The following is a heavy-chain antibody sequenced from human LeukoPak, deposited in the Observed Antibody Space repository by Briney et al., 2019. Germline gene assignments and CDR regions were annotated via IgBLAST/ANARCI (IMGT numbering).Heavy chain of an antibody. J-gene: IGHJ4*02. CDR2: INSDGSFT. V-gene: IGHV3-74*01. Sequence: PGGSLRLSCAASGFTFSSYWMHGVRQAPGKGLVWVSRINSDGSFTSYADSVKGRFTISRDNAKNTLYLQMNSLRAEDTAVYYCARGDQQYQLQWFVYPDYWGQGTLVTVSS. CDR1: GFTFSSYW. CDR3: ARGDQQYQLQWFVYPDY. D-gene: IGHD5/OR15-5a*01.